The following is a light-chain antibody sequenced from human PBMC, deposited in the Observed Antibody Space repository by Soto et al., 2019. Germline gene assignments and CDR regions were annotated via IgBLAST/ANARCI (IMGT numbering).Light chain of an antibody. CDR2: DVS. V-gene: IGLV2-11*01. CDR3: CSYAGSYNLGV. CDR1: SSDVGGYDF. J-gene: IGLJ3*02. Sequence: QSALTQPRSVSGSPGQSVTISCTGTSSDVGGYDFVSWYQQHPGKAPKLMIHDVSKRPSGVPDRFSGSKSGNSASLTISGLQAEDEADYYCCSYAGSYNLGVFGGGTKGTVL.